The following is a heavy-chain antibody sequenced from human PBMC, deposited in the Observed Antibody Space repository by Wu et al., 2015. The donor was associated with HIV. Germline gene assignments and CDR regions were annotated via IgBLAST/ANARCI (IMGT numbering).Heavy chain of an antibody. Sequence: QVQLVQSGAEVKKPGASVKVSCKASGYTFTSYGISWVRQAPGQGLEWMGGIIPSFATPHYSQKFQGRVTITTDESTSTAYMEVSSLRSEDTAVYYCASDFGYYSGSVSWGQGTLVTVSS. J-gene: IGHJ5*02. D-gene: IGHD6-19*01. V-gene: IGHV1-69*05. CDR1: GYTFTSYG. CDR3: ASDFGYYSGSVS. CDR2: IIPSFATP.